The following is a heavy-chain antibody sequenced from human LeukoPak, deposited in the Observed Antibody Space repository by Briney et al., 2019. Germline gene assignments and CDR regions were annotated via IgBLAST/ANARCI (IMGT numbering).Heavy chain of an antibody. CDR3: ALRGDYYDSSGYTDY. D-gene: IGHD3-22*01. CDR2: INPNNGGT. CDR1: GYTFTGYY. J-gene: IGHJ4*02. V-gene: IGHV1-2*02. Sequence: ASVKVSCKASGYTFTGYYMHWVRQAPGQGLEWMGWINPNNGGTNYAQKFQGRVTMTRDTSISTAYMELSRLRSDDTAVYYCALRGDYYDSSGYTDYWGQGTLVTVPS.